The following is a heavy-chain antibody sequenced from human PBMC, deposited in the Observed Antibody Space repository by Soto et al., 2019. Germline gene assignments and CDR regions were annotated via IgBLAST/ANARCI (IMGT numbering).Heavy chain of an antibody. CDR1: GYTFTGYY. CDR3: AILRGDAMLPTRQDMDG. Sequence: GYSVQASCTASGYTFTGYYMHWVRQAPGQGLEWMGWINPNSGGTNYAQKFQGRVTMTRDTSISTAYMELSRLRSDDTAVYYCAILRGDAMLPTRQDMDGWGKGNTVTVYS. V-gene: IGHV1-2*02. J-gene: IGHJ6*04. CDR2: INPNSGGT. D-gene: IGHD2-8*01.